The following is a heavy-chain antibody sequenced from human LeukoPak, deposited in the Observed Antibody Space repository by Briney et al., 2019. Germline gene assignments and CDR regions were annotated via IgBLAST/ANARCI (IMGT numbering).Heavy chain of an antibody. CDR2: VFYSGST. Sequence: SRTLSLTCTVSGGSISSHYWSWIRQPPGKGLEWIGYVFYSGSTNYNPSLKSRVTISVDTSKNQFSLKLSSVTAADTAVYYCASFTVTTVLGAFDIWGQGTMVTVSS. J-gene: IGHJ3*02. D-gene: IGHD4-17*01. CDR1: GGSISSHY. V-gene: IGHV4-59*08. CDR3: ASFTVTTVLGAFDI.